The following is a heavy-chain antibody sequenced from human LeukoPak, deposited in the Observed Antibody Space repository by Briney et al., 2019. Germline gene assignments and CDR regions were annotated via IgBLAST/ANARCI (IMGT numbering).Heavy chain of an antibody. CDR1: GGSISSYY. D-gene: IGHD3-3*01. Sequence: PSETLSLTCTVSGGSISSYYWSWIRQPPGKGLEWVGYIYYSGSTNYNPSLKSRVTISVDTSKNQFSLKLSSVTAADTAVYYCARADYDFWSGYSHYYGMDVWGQGTTVTVSS. J-gene: IGHJ6*02. CDR2: IYYSGST. V-gene: IGHV4-59*01. CDR3: ARADYDFWSGYSHYYGMDV.